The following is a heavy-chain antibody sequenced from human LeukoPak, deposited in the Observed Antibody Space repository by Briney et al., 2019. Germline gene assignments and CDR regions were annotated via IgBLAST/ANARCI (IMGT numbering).Heavy chain of an antibody. Sequence: GGSLRLSCAASGFTFSSYWMSWVRQAPGKGLEWVANIKQDGSEKYYVDSVKGRFTISRDNSKNTLYLQMNSLRAEDTAVYYCAKGLGVVVNYWYFDLWGRGTLVTVSS. CDR1: GFTFSSYW. J-gene: IGHJ2*01. D-gene: IGHD2-15*01. V-gene: IGHV3-7*03. CDR3: AKGLGVVVNYWYFDL. CDR2: IKQDGSEK.